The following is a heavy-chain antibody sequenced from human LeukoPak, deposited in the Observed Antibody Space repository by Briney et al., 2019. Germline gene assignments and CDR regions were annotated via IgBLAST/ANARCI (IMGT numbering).Heavy chain of an antibody. CDR2: ITSNGGGT. CDR1: GFTFANYD. Sequence: PGGSLRLSCATSGFTFANYDIHWVRQAPGKGLEFVSTITSNGGGTYYANSVEGRFTMSRDNSKSTLSLQMGSLRAEDMAAYYCARGSIPMVRGVTTRGAYFDYWGQGTLVTVSS. V-gene: IGHV3-64*01. J-gene: IGHJ4*02. CDR3: ARGSIPMVRGVTTRGAYFDY. D-gene: IGHD3-10*01.